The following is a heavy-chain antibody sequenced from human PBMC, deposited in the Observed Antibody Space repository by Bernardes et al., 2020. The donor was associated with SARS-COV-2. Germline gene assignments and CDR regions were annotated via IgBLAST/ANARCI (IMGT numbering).Heavy chain of an antibody. CDR2: ISHTTTYT. V-gene: IGHV3-11*06. D-gene: IGHD6-6*01. J-gene: IGHJ4*02. Sequence: GGSLRLSCAVSGFTFSDYYMSWVPQAPGKGLEWISYISHTTTYTNYADSVKGRFTISRDNAKNSLYLQLNSLRVEDTAVYYCARDRRQLVRSGSYDYWGQGTMLTVSS. CDR1: GFTFSDYY. CDR3: ARDRRQLVRSGSYDY.